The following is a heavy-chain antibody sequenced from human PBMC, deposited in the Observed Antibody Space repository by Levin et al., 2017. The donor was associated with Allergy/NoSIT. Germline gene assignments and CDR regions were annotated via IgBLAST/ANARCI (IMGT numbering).Heavy chain of an antibody. Sequence: GGSLRLSCAASGFTFSSYSMNWVRQAPGKGLEWVSSISSSSSYIYYADSVKGRFTISRDNAKNSLYLQMNSLRAEDTAVYYCARDTNGDYVSNWFDPWGQGTLVTVSS. V-gene: IGHV3-21*01. CDR2: ISSSSSYI. CDR3: ARDTNGDYVSNWFDP. D-gene: IGHD4-17*01. CDR1: GFTFSSYS. J-gene: IGHJ5*02.